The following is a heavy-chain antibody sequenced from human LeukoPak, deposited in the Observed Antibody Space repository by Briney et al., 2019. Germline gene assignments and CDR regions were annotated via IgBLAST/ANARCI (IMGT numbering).Heavy chain of an antibody. CDR2: IIPIFGTA. CDR1: GGTFSSYA. Sequence: SVKVSCKASGGTFSSYAISWVRQAPGQGLEWMGRIIPIFGTANYAQKFQGRVTITTDESTSTAYMELSSLRSEDTAAYYCAVVAATTDFDYWGQGTLVTVSS. D-gene: IGHD2-15*01. J-gene: IGHJ4*02. CDR3: AVVAATTDFDY. V-gene: IGHV1-69*05.